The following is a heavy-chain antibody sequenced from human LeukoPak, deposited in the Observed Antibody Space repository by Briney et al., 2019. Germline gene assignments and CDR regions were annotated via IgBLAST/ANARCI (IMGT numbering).Heavy chain of an antibody. V-gene: IGHV4-31*03. CDR3: ARHSGRLGPFDY. D-gene: IGHD5-12*01. CDR2: IYYSGST. J-gene: IGHJ4*02. Sequence: SETLSLICTVSGGSLSRGGYYWSWIRQHPGKGLEWIGYIYYSGSTYYNPSLKSRVTISVDTSKNRSSLNLSSVTAADTAVYYCARHSGRLGPFDYWGQGTLVTVSS. CDR1: GGSLSRGGYY.